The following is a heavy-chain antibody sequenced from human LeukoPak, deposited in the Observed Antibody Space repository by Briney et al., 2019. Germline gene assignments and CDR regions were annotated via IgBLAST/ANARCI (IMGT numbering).Heavy chain of an antibody. J-gene: IGHJ4*02. CDR1: GYTFTSYG. CDR2: ISAYNGNT. CDR3: ARIGPRLTVATSRYCSGGSCTYYFDY. V-gene: IGHV1-18*01. D-gene: IGHD2-15*01. Sequence: GASVKVSCKASGYTFTSYGISWVRQAPGQGLEWMGWISAYNGNTNYAQKLQGRVTMTTDTSTSTAYMELRSLRSDDTAVYYCARIGPRLTVATSRYCSGGSCTYYFDYWGQGTLVTVSS.